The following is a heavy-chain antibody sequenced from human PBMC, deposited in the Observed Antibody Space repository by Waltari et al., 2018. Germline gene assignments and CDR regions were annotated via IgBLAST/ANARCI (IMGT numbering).Heavy chain of an antibody. CDR1: GGSISSSSYY. J-gene: IGHJ5*02. Sequence: QLQLQESGPGLVKPSETLSLTCTVSGGSISSSSYYWGWIRQPPGRGLEWIGSIYYSGSTYYNPSLKSRVTISVDTSKNQFSLKLSSVTAADTAVYYCAREVRQWLVNWFDPWGQGTLVTVSS. CDR2: IYYSGST. V-gene: IGHV4-39*07. D-gene: IGHD6-19*01. CDR3: AREVRQWLVNWFDP.